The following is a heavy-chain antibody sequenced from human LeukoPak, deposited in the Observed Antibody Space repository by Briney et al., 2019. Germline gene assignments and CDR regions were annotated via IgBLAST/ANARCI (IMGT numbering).Heavy chain of an antibody. CDR1: GFTFSSYE. J-gene: IGHJ6*02. CDR3: ARALDDYGDYSQDYYYGMDV. Sequence: GGSLRLSCAASGFTFSSYEMNWVRQAPGKGLEWVSYISSSDSTIYYADSVKGRFTISRDNAKNSLYLQMNSLRAEDTAVYYCARALDDYGDYSQDYYYGMDVWGQGTTVTVSS. V-gene: IGHV3-48*03. CDR2: ISSSDSTI. D-gene: IGHD4-17*01.